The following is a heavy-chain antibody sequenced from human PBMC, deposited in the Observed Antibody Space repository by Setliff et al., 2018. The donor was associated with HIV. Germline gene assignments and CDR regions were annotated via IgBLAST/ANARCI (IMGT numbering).Heavy chain of an antibody. D-gene: IGHD2-2*01. J-gene: IGHJ5*02. V-gene: IGHV1-69*13. Sequence: GASVKVSCKASGGPFSSFAISWVRQAPGQGLEWMGEIIPVFGTLNYAQKFQGRVTITADELTGTAYMDLTNLRPEDTAVYYCASGRLVVPASESNWFDPWGQGTLVTVSS. CDR1: GGPFSSFA. CDR2: IIPVFGTL. CDR3: ASGRLVVPASESNWFDP.